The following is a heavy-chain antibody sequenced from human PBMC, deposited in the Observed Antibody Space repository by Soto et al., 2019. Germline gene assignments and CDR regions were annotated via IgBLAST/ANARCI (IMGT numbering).Heavy chain of an antibody. CDR3: ARDYTITREDCFDP. CDR2: ISTWSGDT. J-gene: IGHJ5*02. Sequence: QVQLVQSGAEVKKPGASVKVSCKPSGYTFSSHGLNWVRQAPGQGLEWLGWISTWSGDTNYAQKFQGRVTMTIDRGTSTAYMEVKSLRSDDTAVYYCARDYTITREDCFDPWGQGTLVTVSS. D-gene: IGHD3-10*01. V-gene: IGHV1-18*01. CDR1: GYTFSSHG.